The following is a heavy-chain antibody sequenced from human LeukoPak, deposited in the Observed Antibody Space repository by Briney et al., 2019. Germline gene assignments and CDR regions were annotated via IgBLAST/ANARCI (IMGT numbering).Heavy chain of an antibody. J-gene: IGHJ4*02. Sequence: PGGSLRLSCAASGFTFSSSAMSWVRQAPGKGLEWVSTISGSGDRTYYADSVKGRFTISRDNAKNSLYLQMNSLRAEDTAVYYCPREGSLSDYCSGGSCYSLLAPRPFDYWGQGTLVTVSS. CDR1: GFTFSSSA. CDR2: ISGSGDRT. V-gene: IGHV3-23*01. D-gene: IGHD2-15*01. CDR3: PREGSLSDYCSGGSCYSLLAPRPFDY.